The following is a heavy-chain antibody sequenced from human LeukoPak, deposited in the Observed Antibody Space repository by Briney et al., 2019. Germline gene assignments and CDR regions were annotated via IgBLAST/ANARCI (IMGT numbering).Heavy chain of an antibody. CDR1: GFTFSSYA. V-gene: IGHV3-23*01. J-gene: IGHJ3*02. CDR2: ISGSGGST. CDR3: AKMGSYCSSTSCNAFDI. D-gene: IGHD2-2*01. Sequence: PGGSLRLSCAASGFTFSSYAMSWVRQAPGKGLEWVSAISGSGGSTYYADSVKGRFTISRDNSKNTLYLQMNSLRAEDTAVYYCAKMGSYCSSTSCNAFDIWGQGTMVTVSS.